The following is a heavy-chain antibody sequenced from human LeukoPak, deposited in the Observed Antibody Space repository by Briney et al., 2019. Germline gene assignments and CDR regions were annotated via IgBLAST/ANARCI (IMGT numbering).Heavy chain of an antibody. V-gene: IGHV1-2*02. D-gene: IGHD2-2*01. J-gene: IGHJ6*02. CDR1: GYTFTGYY. Sequence: ASVKVSCKASGYTFTGYYMHWVRQAPGQGLEWMGWINPNSGGTNYAQKFQGRVTMTRETSISTAYMGLSRLRSDDTAVYYCARGHPVTYCSSTSCYYYYYGMDVWGQGTTVTVSS. CDR3: ARGHPVTYCSSTSCYYYYYGMDV. CDR2: INPNSGGT.